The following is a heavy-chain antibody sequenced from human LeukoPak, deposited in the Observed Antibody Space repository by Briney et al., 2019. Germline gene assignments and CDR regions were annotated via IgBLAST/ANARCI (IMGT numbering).Heavy chain of an antibody. J-gene: IGHJ4*02. V-gene: IGHV4-39*07. CDR1: GGSISSSNYY. CDR2: IDYSGNT. CDR3: VRDGGNWDIDY. D-gene: IGHD3-16*01. Sequence: PSETLSLTCTVSGGSISSSNYYWGWIRQSPGKGLEWIGGIDYSGNTYYNPSLKSRVTISADTPKNQFSLNVNSVTAADTAVYFCVRDGGNWDIDYWGQGALVTVSS.